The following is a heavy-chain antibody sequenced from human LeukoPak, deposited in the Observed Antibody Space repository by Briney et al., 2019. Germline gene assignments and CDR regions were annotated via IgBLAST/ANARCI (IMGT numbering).Heavy chain of an antibody. D-gene: IGHD2-15*01. Sequence: SQTLSLTCVISGDSVSSNSAAWNSIRQSPSRGLEWLGRTYYRSKWSNDYAVSVKSRITINPDTSKNQFSLELNSVTPEDTAVYYCARDFCSGGSCYWRFDYWGQGSLVTVSS. CDR1: GDSVSSNSAA. CDR3: ARDFCSGGSCYWRFDY. V-gene: IGHV6-1*01. CDR2: TYYRSKWSN. J-gene: IGHJ4*02.